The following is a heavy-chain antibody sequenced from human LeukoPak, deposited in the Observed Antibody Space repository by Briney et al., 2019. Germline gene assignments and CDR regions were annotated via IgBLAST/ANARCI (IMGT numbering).Heavy chain of an antibody. CDR2: ISGSGGST. V-gene: IGHV3-23*01. D-gene: IGHD6-13*01. J-gene: IGHJ4*02. CDR3: ASRHRSSWYYFDY. CDR1: GFTFSNNA. Sequence: GGSLRLSCTASGFTFSNNAMSWVRQAPGKGLEWVSAISGSGGSTYYADSVKGRFTISRDNSKNTLYLQMNSLRAEDTAVYYCASRHRSSWYYFDYWGQGTLVTVSS.